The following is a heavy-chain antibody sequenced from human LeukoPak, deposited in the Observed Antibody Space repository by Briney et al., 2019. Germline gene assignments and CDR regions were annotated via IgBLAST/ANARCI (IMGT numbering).Heavy chain of an antibody. J-gene: IGHJ5*02. Sequence: SETLSLTCAVSGASISGSGYYLGWIRQPPGKGLEWIGNIYYTGSTYYNASLQSRVTISIDTSKNQFSLKLSSVTAADTAVYYCARGPAPIAAGGFFDPWGQGTLVTVSS. V-gene: IGHV4-39*07. CDR3: ARGPAPIAAGGFFDP. CDR2: IYYTGST. D-gene: IGHD6-13*01. CDR1: GASISGSGYY.